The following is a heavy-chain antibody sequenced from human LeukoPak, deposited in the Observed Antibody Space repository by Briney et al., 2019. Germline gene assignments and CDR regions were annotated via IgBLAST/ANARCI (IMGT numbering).Heavy chain of an antibody. J-gene: IGHJ6*03. CDR2: INPNSGGT. V-gene: IGHV1-2*02. D-gene: IGHD6-19*01. Sequence: ASVKVSCKASGYTFTGYYMHWVRQAPGQGLEWTGWINPNSGGTNYAQKIQGRVTMTRDTSISTAYMELSRLRSDDTAVYYCARDRKSTTGYSSGWYSGYYYYMDVWGKGTTVTVSS. CDR3: ARDRKSTTGYSSGWYSGYYYYMDV. CDR1: GYTFTGYY.